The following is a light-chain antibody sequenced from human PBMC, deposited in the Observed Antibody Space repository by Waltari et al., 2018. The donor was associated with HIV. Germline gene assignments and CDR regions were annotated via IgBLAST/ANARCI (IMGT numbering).Light chain of an antibody. Sequence: DIVMTQSPDSLAVSLGERATINCKSSQSVLSSSNNQNYVAWYQQKPGQPPKLLIHWATIRESGVPDRFSGGGSGTDFTLTISSLQAEDVAVYFCQQYYSTPLTFGGGTKVEIK. CDR1: QSVLSSSNNQNY. J-gene: IGKJ4*01. CDR2: WAT. V-gene: IGKV4-1*01. CDR3: QQYYSTPLT.